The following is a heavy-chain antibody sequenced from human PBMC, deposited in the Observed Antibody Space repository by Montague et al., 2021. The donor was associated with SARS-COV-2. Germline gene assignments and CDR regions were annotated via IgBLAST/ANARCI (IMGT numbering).Heavy chain of an antibody. CDR1: EFTFSDYN. J-gene: IGHJ4*02. V-gene: IGHV3-21*01. Sequence: SLRLSCAASEFTFSDYNMNWVRHAPGKGLEWVSSVTSTSRYIYYADSVRGRFTISRANGKKLLYLQMNSLRAEDTAIYYCAGGILRSPVGHDYWGQGTLVTVSA. D-gene: IGHD1-1*01. CDR3: AGGILRSPVGHDY. CDR2: VTSTSRYI.